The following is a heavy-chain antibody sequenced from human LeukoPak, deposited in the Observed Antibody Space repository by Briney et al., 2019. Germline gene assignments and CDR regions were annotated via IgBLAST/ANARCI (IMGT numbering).Heavy chain of an antibody. D-gene: IGHD3-10*01. V-gene: IGHV3-30*04. J-gene: IGHJ4*02. CDR1: GFTFSSYA. CDR2: MSYDGSNK. CDR3: ARATEMVRGVTLGGFHY. Sequence: GGSLRLSCAASGFTFSSYAMHWVRQAPGKGLEWVAVMSYDGSNKYYADSVKGRFTISRDNSKNTLYLQMNSLRAEDTAVYYCARATEMVRGVTLGGFHYWGQGTLVTVSS.